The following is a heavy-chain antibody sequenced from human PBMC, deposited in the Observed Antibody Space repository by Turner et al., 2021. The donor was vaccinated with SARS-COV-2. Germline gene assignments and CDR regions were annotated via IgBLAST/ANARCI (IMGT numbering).Heavy chain of an antibody. Sequence: QVPLQEQGPGLVKPSQTLSLNCTVSGGAISSGCYYWSWSRQHPGKGLEWIRYIYYSGSTYYNPSHKSRVTISVDTSKNQFSLKLSSVTPAYTAVYYCAREYGGNSNYFDYWGQGTLVTVSS. CDR2: IYYSGST. V-gene: IGHV4-31*03. D-gene: IGHD2-21*02. CDR3: AREYGGNSNYFDY. CDR1: GGAISSGCYY. J-gene: IGHJ4*02.